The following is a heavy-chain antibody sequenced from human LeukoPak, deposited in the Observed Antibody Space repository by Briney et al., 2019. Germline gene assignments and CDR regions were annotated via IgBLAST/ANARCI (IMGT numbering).Heavy chain of an antibody. CDR3: ARDSIVRGNIGNDMDV. D-gene: IGHD2-8*01. Sequence: GGSLRLSCAASGFTFSDYYMSWIRQAPGEGLEWVSYISCSGSTIYYADSVKGRFTISRDNAKNSLYLQMNSLRAEDTAVYYCARDSIVRGNIGNDMDVWGKGTTVTVSS. V-gene: IGHV3-11*01. CDR1: GFTFSDYY. CDR2: ISCSGSTI. J-gene: IGHJ6*03.